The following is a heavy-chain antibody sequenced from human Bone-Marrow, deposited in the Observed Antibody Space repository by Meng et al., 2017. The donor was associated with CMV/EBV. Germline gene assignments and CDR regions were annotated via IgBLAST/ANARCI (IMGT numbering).Heavy chain of an antibody. CDR3: ATKLSKGEGWSYYFDY. CDR2: INPSGGST. CDR1: GYTFTSYY. V-gene: IGHV1-46*01. D-gene: IGHD3-16*02. Sequence: ASVKVSCKASGYTFTSYYMHWVRQAPGQGLGWMGIINPSGGSTSYAQKFQGRVTMTRDTSTSTVYMELSSLRSEDTAVYYCATKLSKGEGWSYYFDYWGQGTLVTVSS. J-gene: IGHJ4*02.